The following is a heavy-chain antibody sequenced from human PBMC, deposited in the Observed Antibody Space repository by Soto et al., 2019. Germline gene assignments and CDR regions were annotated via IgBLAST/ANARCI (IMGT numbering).Heavy chain of an antibody. Sequence: GESLKISCKGSGYSFTSYWISWVHQMPGKGLEWMGRIDPSDSYTNYSPSFQGHVTISADKSISTAYLQWSSLKASNTAMYYCAIPLEPTDQIRLVQYGMDVWGQGTTVSVSS. J-gene: IGHJ6*02. CDR2: IDPSDSYT. D-gene: IGHD3-9*01. CDR3: AIPLEPTDQIRLVQYGMDV. CDR1: GYSFTSYW. V-gene: IGHV5-10-1*01.